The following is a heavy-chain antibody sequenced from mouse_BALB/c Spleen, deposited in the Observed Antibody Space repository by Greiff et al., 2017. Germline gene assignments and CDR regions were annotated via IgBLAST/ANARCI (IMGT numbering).Heavy chain of an antibody. J-gene: IGHJ4*01. CDR3: ARHGMVTYYAMDY. Sequence: DVMLVESGGGLVQPGGSLKLSCAASGFTFSSYTMSWVRQTPEKRLEWVAYISNGGGSTYYPDTVKGRFTISRDNAKNTLYLQMSSLKSEDTAMYYCARHGMVTYYAMDYWGQGTSVTVSS. D-gene: IGHD2-10*02. V-gene: IGHV5-12-2*01. CDR1: GFTFSSYT. CDR2: ISNGGGST.